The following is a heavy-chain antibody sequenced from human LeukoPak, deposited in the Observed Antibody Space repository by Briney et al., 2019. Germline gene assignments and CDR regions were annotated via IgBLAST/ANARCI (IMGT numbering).Heavy chain of an antibody. CDR3: ARDPFEL. CDR2: ITQGGSDK. J-gene: IGHJ4*02. Sequence: PGGSLRLSCEASGFTLSNRWMTWVRQAPGKGLEWVATITQGGSDKFYVDSVKGRFTISGDNAKNLLYLQMNSLRAEDTAVYYCARDPFELWGQGTLVTVSS. V-gene: IGHV3-7*01. CDR1: GFTLSNRW. D-gene: IGHD1-26*01.